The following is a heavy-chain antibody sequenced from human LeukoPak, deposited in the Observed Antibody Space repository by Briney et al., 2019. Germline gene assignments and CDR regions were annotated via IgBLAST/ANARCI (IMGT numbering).Heavy chain of an antibody. CDR1: GGSISSSSNY. CDR3: AKGYSSSWHRGYNWFDP. V-gene: IGHV4-39*01. D-gene: IGHD6-13*01. Sequence: SETLSLTCTVSGGSISSSSNYWGWIRQPPGKGLEWIGSIYYSGSTYYNPSLKSRVTISVDTSKNQFSLKLSSVTAADTAVYYCAKGYSSSWHRGYNWFDPWGQGTLVTVSS. CDR2: IYYSGST. J-gene: IGHJ5*02.